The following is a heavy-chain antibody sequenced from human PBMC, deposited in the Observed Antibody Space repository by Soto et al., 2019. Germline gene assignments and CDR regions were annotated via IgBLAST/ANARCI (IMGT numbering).Heavy chain of an antibody. CDR3: ARDKDRQQLGGNYYYGIDV. Sequence: SVKVSCKASGGTFSSYTISWVRQAPGQGLEWMGRIIPILGIANYAQKFQGRVTITADKSTSTAYMELSSLRSEDTAVYYCARDKDRQQLGGNYYYGIDVWGQGTTVTVSS. CDR1: GGTFSSYT. CDR2: IIPILGIA. D-gene: IGHD2-15*01. J-gene: IGHJ6*02. V-gene: IGHV1-69*04.